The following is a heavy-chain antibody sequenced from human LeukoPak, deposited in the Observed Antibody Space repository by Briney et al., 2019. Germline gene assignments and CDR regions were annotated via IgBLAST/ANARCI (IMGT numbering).Heavy chain of an antibody. J-gene: IGHJ3*02. CDR1: GFTFSSYA. CDR3: AKAYYDILTGYYAPDAFDI. V-gene: IGHV3-23*01. Sequence: GGSLRLSCAASGFTFSSYAMSWVRQAPGKGLEWVSATSGSGGSTYYADSVKGRFTISRDNSKNTLYLQMNSLRAEDTAVYYCAKAYYDILTGYYAPDAFDIWGQGTMVTVSS. CDR2: TSGSGGST. D-gene: IGHD3-9*01.